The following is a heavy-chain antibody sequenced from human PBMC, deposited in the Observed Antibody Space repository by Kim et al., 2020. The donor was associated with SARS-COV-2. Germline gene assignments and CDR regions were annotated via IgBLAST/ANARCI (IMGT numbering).Heavy chain of an antibody. J-gene: IGHJ3*02. CDR3: ARIGYSSSFGAFDI. D-gene: IGHD6-13*01. Sequence: AVSVKSRITINADTSKNQFSLQLNSVTPEDTAVYYCARIGYSSSFGAFDIWGQGTMVTVSS. V-gene: IGHV6-1*01.